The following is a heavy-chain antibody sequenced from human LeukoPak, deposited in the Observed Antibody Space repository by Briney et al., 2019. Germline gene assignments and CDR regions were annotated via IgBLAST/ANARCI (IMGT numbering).Heavy chain of an antibody. Sequence: GGFLRLSCAASGFTFSSYSMNWVRQAPGKGLEWVSYISSSSSIIYYADSVKGRFTISRDNAKNSLYLQMNSLRAEDTAVYYCASGDYDFWSGYYNPLDYWGQGTLVTVSS. V-gene: IGHV3-48*01. D-gene: IGHD3-3*01. CDR2: ISSSSSII. CDR3: ASGDYDFWSGYYNPLDY. J-gene: IGHJ4*02. CDR1: GFTFSSYS.